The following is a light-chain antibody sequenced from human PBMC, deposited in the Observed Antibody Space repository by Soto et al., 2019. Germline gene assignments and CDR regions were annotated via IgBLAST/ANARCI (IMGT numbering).Light chain of an antibody. CDR1: QNIRNSY. CDR3: QQHGISHIT. V-gene: IGKV3-20*01. CDR2: GAS. Sequence: ESVLTQSPGTLSLSRGERAILFCRASQNIRNSYLAWYQQKPGQAPRLLIFGASSRATGIPDRFSGSGSGTDFTLTISRLEPEDFAVYYCQQHGISHITFGQGTRLEIK. J-gene: IGKJ5*01.